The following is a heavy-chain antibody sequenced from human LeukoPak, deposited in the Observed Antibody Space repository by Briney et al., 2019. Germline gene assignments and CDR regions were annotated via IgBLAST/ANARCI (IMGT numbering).Heavy chain of an antibody. Sequence: GGSLRLSCAASGFTFSSYAMSWVRQAPGKGLEWVSAISGSGGSTYYADSVKGRFTISRDNSMNTLYLQMNSLRAEDTAVYYCAKNAGDFWSGYYTYFDYWGQGTLVTVSS. V-gene: IGHV3-23*01. CDR2: ISGSGGST. D-gene: IGHD3-3*01. J-gene: IGHJ4*02. CDR3: AKNAGDFWSGYYTYFDY. CDR1: GFTFSSYA.